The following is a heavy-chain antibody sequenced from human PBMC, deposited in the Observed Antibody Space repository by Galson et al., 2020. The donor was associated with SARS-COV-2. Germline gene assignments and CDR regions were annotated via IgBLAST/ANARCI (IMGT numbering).Heavy chain of an antibody. V-gene: IGHV4-31*03. D-gene: IGHD6-19*01. CDR3: ARARGWLVLGYIDY. CDR2: IYYSETT. CDR1: AGSISHGGYY. Sequence: TVSLTCTVSAGSISHGGYYWNWIRQHPGQALEWIGYIYYSETTYYNPSLKSRFTISVDTSKNQFSLNLSSVTAADTAVYYCARARGWLVLGYIDYWGLGTLVTVSS. J-gene: IGHJ4*02.